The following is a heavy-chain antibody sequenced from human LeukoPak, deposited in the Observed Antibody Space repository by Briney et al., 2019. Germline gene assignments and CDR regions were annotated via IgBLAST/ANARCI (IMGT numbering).Heavy chain of an antibody. Sequence: SETLSLTCTVSGGSISSSSCSWGWIRQPPGKGLEWIGSIYYSGSTYYNPSLKSRVTISVDTSKNQFSLKLSSVTAADTAVYYCARHAPITMIVVVAEFDYWGQGTLVTVSS. CDR3: ARHAPITMIVVVAEFDY. V-gene: IGHV4-39*01. J-gene: IGHJ4*02. CDR1: GGSISSSSCS. CDR2: IYYSGST. D-gene: IGHD3-22*01.